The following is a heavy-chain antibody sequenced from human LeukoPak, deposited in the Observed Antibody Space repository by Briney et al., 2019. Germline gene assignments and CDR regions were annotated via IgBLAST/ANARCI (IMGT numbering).Heavy chain of an antibody. CDR2: IWYDESNK. CDR1: GFTVSSNY. CDR3: ARGIGYSTPYYFDS. Sequence: PGGSLRLSCAASGFTVSSNYMSWVRQAPGKGLEWVAVIWYDESNKYYPDSVKGRFTISRDNSKNTLDLRMNSLRAEDTAVYYCARGIGYSTPYYFDSWGQGTLVTVSS. J-gene: IGHJ4*02. D-gene: IGHD5-18*01. V-gene: IGHV3-33*08.